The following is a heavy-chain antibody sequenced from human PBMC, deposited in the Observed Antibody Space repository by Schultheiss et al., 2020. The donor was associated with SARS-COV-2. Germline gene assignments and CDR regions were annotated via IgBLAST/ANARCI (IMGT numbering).Heavy chain of an antibody. V-gene: IGHV4-30-4*01. D-gene: IGHD3-16*01. Sequence: SETLSLTCTVSGGSIRSGESYWSWIRQSPGKGLEWIGYIDYSGRIFYNPSLKSRLTISVDKSKNQFSLMLSSVTAADTAVYYCARAAGLRRHDYVYDIWGQGTMVTVSS. CDR3: ARAAGLRRHDYVYDI. CDR1: GGSIRSGESY. CDR2: IDYSGRI. J-gene: IGHJ3*02.